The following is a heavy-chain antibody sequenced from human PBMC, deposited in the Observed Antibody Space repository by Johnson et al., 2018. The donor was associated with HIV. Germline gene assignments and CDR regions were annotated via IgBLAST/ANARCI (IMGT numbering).Heavy chain of an antibody. Sequence: QVQLVESGGGLVKPGGSLRLSCVASGFSFSDYYMSWIRQAPGKGLEWISFMSSSGSGGSTYYSDSVKGRFTISRDNSKNTLYLQMNSLRAEDTAVYYCAKASDAFDIWGQGTMVTVSS. CDR3: AKASDAFDI. V-gene: IGHV3-11*01. CDR1: GFSFSDYY. J-gene: IGHJ3*02. CDR2: MSSSGSGGST.